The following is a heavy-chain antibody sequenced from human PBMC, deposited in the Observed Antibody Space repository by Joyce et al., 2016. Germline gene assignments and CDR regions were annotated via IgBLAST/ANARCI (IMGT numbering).Heavy chain of an antibody. Sequence: EVQLVESGGGLVQPGGSLRLSCAASGFTFSSDWRYWVRKAPGKGLGWVSRINRDGSSTTYADSVKGRFTISRDNAKNTLYLQMNSLRAEDTAVYYCARLRRWSGPSDCWGQGTLVTVSS. V-gene: IGHV3-74*03. J-gene: IGHJ4*02. D-gene: IGHD4-23*01. CDR2: INRDGSST. CDR1: GFTFSSDW. CDR3: ARLRRWSGPSDC.